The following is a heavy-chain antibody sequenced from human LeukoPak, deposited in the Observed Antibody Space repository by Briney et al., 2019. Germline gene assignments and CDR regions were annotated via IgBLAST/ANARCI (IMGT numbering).Heavy chain of an antibody. V-gene: IGHV1-18*01. CDR2: ISTYNGNT. CDR1: GYTFTSHG. CDR3: ARMDYVWGSYRVDY. Sequence: ASVKVSCKASGYTFTSHGISWVRQAPGQGLEWMGWISTYNGNTNYAQKLQGRVSMTTDTSTSTAYMDLRSLRSDDTAVYYCARMDYVWGSYRVDYWGQGTLVTVSS. J-gene: IGHJ4*02. D-gene: IGHD3-16*02.